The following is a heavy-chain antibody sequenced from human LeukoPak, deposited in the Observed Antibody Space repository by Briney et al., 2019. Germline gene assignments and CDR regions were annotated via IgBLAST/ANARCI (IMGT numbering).Heavy chain of an antibody. CDR3: ARRRGDDYVWGSYGEIDY. Sequence: GESLKISCKGSGYSFTSYWIGWVRQMPGKGLEWMGIIYPGDSETRYSPSFQGRVTISADKSISTAYLQWSSLKASDTAMYYCARRRGDDYVWGSYGEIDYWGQGTLVTVSS. CDR2: IYPGDSET. J-gene: IGHJ4*02. V-gene: IGHV5-51*01. CDR1: GYSFTSYW. D-gene: IGHD3-16*01.